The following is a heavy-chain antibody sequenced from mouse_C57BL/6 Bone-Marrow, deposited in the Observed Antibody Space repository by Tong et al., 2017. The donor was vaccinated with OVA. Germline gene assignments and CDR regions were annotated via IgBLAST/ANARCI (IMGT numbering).Heavy chain of an antibody. Sequence: VKLQESGGGLVQSGRSLRLSCATSGFTFSDFYMEWVRQAPGKGLEWIAASRNKANDYTTEYSASVKGRFIVSRDTSQSILYLQMNALRAEDTAIYYCARDLLRGRAYRGQGTVDTVSP. CDR1: GFTFSDFY. D-gene: IGHD1-1*01. CDR2: SRNKANDYTT. J-gene: IGHJ3*01. CDR3: ARDLLRGRAY. V-gene: IGHV7-1*01.